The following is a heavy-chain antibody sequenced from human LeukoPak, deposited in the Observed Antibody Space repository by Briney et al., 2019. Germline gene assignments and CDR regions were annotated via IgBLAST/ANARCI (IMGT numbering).Heavy chain of an antibody. J-gene: IGHJ4*02. V-gene: IGHV4-39*01. Sequence: PSETLSLTCTVSGGSISSSSYYWGWIRQPPGKGLEWIGCIYYSGSTYYNPSLNGPVTISVDTSKNPFSLQLTAVTAAHTAVYYCSRQIAGSGTRHIDYWGQGTLVTVSS. CDR1: GGSISSSSYY. D-gene: IGHD6-13*01. CDR2: IYYSGST. CDR3: SRQIAGSGTRHIDY.